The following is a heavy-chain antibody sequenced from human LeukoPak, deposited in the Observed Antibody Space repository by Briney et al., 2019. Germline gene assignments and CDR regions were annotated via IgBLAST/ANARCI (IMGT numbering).Heavy chain of an antibody. Sequence: GGSLRLSCTASGFTFGDYAMSWVRQAPGKGLEWVGFIRSKAYGGTTEYAASVKGRFTISRDDSKSIAYLQMNSLKTEDTAVYYCTRDLPSFGEPQIPWSQGTLVTVSS. J-gene: IGHJ4*02. CDR2: IRSKAYGGTT. V-gene: IGHV3-49*04. CDR3: TRDLPSFGEPQIP. D-gene: IGHD3-10*01. CDR1: GFTFGDYA.